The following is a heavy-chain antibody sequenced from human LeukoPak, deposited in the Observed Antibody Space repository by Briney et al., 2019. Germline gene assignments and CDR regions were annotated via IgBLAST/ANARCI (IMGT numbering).Heavy chain of an antibody. CDR1: GFTFDDYA. D-gene: IGHD1-20*01. CDR2: ISWNSGSI. J-gene: IGHJ4*02. Sequence: GGSLRLSCAASGFTFDDYAMHWVRQAPGKGLEWVSGISWNSGSIGYADSVKGRFTISRDNAKNSLYLQMNSLRAEDLALYYFAKGVVRNWNHRPYFDYWGQGTLVTVYS. CDR3: AKGVVRNWNHRPYFDY. V-gene: IGHV3-9*03.